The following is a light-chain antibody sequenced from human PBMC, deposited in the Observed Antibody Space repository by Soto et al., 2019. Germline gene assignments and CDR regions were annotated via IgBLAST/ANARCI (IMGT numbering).Light chain of an antibody. CDR1: SSKLGSNF. CDR3: AAWDDSLSGVV. J-gene: IGLJ3*02. Sequence: QPVLTQPPSASGTPGQRVTISCSGSSSKLGSNFIYWYQQLPGAAPKLLISRNNERPSGVPDRFSGSKSGTSASLAISGLRSEDEADYHCAAWDDSLSGVVFGGGTKLTVL. CDR2: RNN. V-gene: IGLV1-47*01.